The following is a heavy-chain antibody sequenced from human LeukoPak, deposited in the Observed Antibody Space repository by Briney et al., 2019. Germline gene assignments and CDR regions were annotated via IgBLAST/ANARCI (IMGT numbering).Heavy chain of an antibody. CDR1: GFTVSRNY. V-gene: IGHV3-53*01. D-gene: IGHD2-2*01. J-gene: IGHJ4*02. CDR3: ARSPPASPFDY. Sequence: PGGSLRLSCAASGFTVSRNYMSWVSQAPGKGLEWVSVIYSGGDTYYADSVKGRFTISRDISKNTLYLQMNNLRAEDTAFYYCARSPPASPFDYWGQGTLVTVSS. CDR2: IYSGGDT.